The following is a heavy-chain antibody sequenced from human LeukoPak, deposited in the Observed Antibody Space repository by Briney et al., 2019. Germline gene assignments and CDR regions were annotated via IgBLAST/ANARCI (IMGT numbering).Heavy chain of an antibody. CDR3: ARAIMITFGGVTDCGAFDI. Sequence: GASVKVSCKASGYTFTGYYMHWVRQAPGQGLEWMGWINPNSGGTNYAQKFQGRVTMTRDTSISTAYMELSRLRSDDTAVYYCARAIMITFGGVTDCGAFDIWGQGTMVTVSS. D-gene: IGHD3-16*01. CDR1: GYTFTGYY. J-gene: IGHJ3*02. CDR2: INPNSGGT. V-gene: IGHV1-2*02.